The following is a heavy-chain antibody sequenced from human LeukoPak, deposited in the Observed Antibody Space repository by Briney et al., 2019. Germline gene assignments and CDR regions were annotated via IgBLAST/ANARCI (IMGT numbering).Heavy chain of an antibody. CDR2: ISGSGGST. V-gene: IGHV3-23*01. Sequence: GGSLRLSCAASGFTFSSYAMSWVRQAPGKGLEWVSAISGSGGSTYYADSVKGRFTISRDNSKNTLYLQMNSLRAEDTAVYYCAKDVGTSLSVAGSPDAFDIWGQGTMVTVSS. J-gene: IGHJ3*02. CDR3: AKDVGTSLSVAGSPDAFDI. CDR1: GFTFSSYA. D-gene: IGHD6-19*01.